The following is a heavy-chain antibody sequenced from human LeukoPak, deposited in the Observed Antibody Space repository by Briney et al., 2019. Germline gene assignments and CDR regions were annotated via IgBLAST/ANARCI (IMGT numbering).Heavy chain of an antibody. CDR1: GGTFSSYA. CDR2: IIPIFGTA. Sequence: SVNVSCKASGGTFSSYAISWVRQAPGQGLEWMGGIIPIFGTANYAQKFQGRVTITADESTSTAYMELSGLRSEDTAVYYCAVDGDHAYDDAFDIWGQGTMVTVSS. CDR3: AVDGDHAYDDAFDI. V-gene: IGHV1-69*13. J-gene: IGHJ3*02. D-gene: IGHD4-17*01.